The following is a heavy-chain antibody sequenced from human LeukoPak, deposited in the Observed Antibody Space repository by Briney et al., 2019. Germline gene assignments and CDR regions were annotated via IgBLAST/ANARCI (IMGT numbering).Heavy chain of an antibody. J-gene: IGHJ3*02. CDR1: GFTVSSNY. Sequence: GGSLRLSCAASGFTVSSNYMSWVRQAPGKGLEWVSVIYSSGSTYYADSVKGRFTISRANSKNTLYLQMNSLRAEDTAVYYCAREGHGKEEDAFDIWGQGTMVTVSS. CDR3: AREGHGKEEDAFDI. CDR2: IYSSGST. V-gene: IGHV3-53*01. D-gene: IGHD1-14*01.